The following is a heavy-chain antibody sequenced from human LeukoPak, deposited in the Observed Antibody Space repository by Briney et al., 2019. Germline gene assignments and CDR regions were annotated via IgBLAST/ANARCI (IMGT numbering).Heavy chain of an antibody. V-gene: IGHV4-59*01. J-gene: IGHJ4*02. CDR1: GGSISSYY. CDR3: ASSGGGYSGYDADRAFDY. CDR2: IYYSGST. Sequence: PSETLSLTCTVSGGSISSYYWSRIRQPPGKGLEWIGYIYYSGSTNYNPSLKSRVTISVDTSKNQFSLKLSSVTAADTAVYYCASSGGGYSGYDADRAFDYWGQGTLVTVSS. D-gene: IGHD5-12*01.